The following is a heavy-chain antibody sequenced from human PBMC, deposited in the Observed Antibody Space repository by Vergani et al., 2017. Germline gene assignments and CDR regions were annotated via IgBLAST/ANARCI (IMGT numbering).Heavy chain of an antibody. J-gene: IGHJ3*01. V-gene: IGHV4-38-2*02. Sequence: QVQLQESGPGLVKPSETLSRICAVSGYSISSGYYWGWIRQPPGKGLEWIGSIYHSGSTYYNPSLKSRVTISVDTSKNQFSLKLSSVTAADTAVYYCARDNKQLRPRAFDLLGQGTMVTVSS. D-gene: IGHD4-23*01. CDR3: ARDNKQLRPRAFDL. CDR2: IYHSGST. CDR1: GYSISSGYY.